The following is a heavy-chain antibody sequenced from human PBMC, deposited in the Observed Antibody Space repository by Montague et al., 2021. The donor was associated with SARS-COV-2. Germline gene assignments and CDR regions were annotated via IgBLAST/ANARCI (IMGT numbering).Heavy chain of an antibody. CDR2: IFYSGST. CDR1: GGSISSGTYY. J-gene: IGHJ4*02. Sequence: TLSLTCSVSGGSISSGTYYWTWIRQRPGKGLEWIGYIFYSGSTYYNPSLKSRVTISADTCKNHFSLRLNSVTAADTAVYYCARGRLLPYFDYWGQGTLVTVSS. CDR3: ARGRLLPYFDY. D-gene: IGHD2-21*02. V-gene: IGHV4-31*03.